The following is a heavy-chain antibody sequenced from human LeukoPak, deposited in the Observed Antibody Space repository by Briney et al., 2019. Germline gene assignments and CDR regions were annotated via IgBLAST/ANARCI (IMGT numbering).Heavy chain of an antibody. V-gene: IGHV3-7*01. CDR1: GFTFSSYW. D-gene: IGHD5-24*01. CDR3: ARAGYNYGVWEDYYYYYMDV. J-gene: IGHJ6*03. CDR2: IKQDGSEK. Sequence: PGGSLRLSCAASGFTFSSYWMSWVRQAPGKGLEWVANIKQDGSEKYYVDSVKGRFTISRDNAKNSLYLQMNSLRAEDTAVYYCARAGYNYGVWEDYYYYYMDVWGKGTTVTISS.